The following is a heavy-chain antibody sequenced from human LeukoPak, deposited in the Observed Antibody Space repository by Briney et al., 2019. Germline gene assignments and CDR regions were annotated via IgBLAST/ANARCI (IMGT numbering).Heavy chain of an antibody. Sequence: PGGSLRLSCAASGFTFSSYWMSWVRQAPGKGLEWVANIKQDGSEKYYVDSVKGRFTISRDNAKNSLYLQMNSLRAEDTAVYYCAREFAYYYDSSGYPMSPAFDYWGQGTLVTASS. D-gene: IGHD3-22*01. J-gene: IGHJ4*02. CDR1: GFTFSSYW. V-gene: IGHV3-7*01. CDR2: IKQDGSEK. CDR3: AREFAYYYDSSGYPMSPAFDY.